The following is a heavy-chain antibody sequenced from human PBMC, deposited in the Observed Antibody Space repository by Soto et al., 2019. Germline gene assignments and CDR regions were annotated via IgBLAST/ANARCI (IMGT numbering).Heavy chain of an antibody. V-gene: IGHV1-8*01. Sequence: ASVKVSCKASGYTFTSYDINWVRQATGQGLEWMGWMNPNSGNTGYAQKFQGRVTMTRNTSISTAYMELSSLRSEDTAVYYCARMRSVFWSGYPQGVFDYWGQGTLVTVSS. D-gene: IGHD3-3*01. CDR3: ARMRSVFWSGYPQGVFDY. CDR2: MNPNSGNT. CDR1: GYTFTSYD. J-gene: IGHJ4*02.